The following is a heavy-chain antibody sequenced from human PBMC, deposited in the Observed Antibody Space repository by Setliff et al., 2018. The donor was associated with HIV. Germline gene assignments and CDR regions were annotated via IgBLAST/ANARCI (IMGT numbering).Heavy chain of an antibody. D-gene: IGHD1-26*01. CDR1: GFTFSNHW. J-gene: IGHJ4*02. Sequence: PGGSLRLSCVGSGFTFSNHWMQWVRQAPGKGLVWVSRINYHGSDISYADSVKGRFAISRDNAKNTVYLQMNNLRDEDTAVYSCVRDGVGATPFDYWGQGSLVTVSS. CDR3: VRDGVGATPFDY. CDR2: INYHGSDI. V-gene: IGHV3-74*01.